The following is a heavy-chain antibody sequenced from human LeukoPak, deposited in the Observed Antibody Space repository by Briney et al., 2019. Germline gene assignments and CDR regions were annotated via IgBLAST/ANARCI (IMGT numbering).Heavy chain of an antibody. CDR3: ATGLAATYTFDY. J-gene: IGHJ4*02. V-gene: IGHV4-39*07. CDR2: IYYGGST. CDR1: GGSISSSSYY. Sequence: ASETLSLTCTVSGGSISSSSYYWGWIRQPPGKGLEWIGSIYYGGSTYYNSSLKSRVTISVDTSKNQFSLKLSSVTAADTAVYYCATGLAATYTFDYWGQGTLVTVSS. D-gene: IGHD2-15*01.